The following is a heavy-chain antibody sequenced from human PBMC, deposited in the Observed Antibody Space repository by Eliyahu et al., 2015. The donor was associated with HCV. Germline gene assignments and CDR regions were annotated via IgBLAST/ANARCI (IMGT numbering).Heavy chain of an antibody. D-gene: IGHD4-17*01. J-gene: IGHJ4*02. CDR2: ISSSSTYI. Sequence: EVQLVESGGGLVKPGGSLXLSCAASGFIFSSYNMNWVRQAPGKGLEWVSSISSSSTYIYYADSVKGRFTISRDNAKNSLYLQMNSLRAEDTAVYYCVRDGMTPVTTSDYWGQGTLVTVSS. CDR3: VRDGMTPVTTSDY. CDR1: GFIFSSYN. V-gene: IGHV3-21*01.